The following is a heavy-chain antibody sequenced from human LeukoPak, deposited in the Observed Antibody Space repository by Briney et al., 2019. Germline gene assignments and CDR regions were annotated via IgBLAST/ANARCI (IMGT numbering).Heavy chain of an antibody. CDR2: INAGNGNT. J-gene: IGHJ4*02. CDR3: AREPYSSGWAAVDY. Sequence: GASVKVSCKASGYTFTSYAMPWVRQAPGQRLEWMGWINAGNGNTKYSQKFQGRVTITRDTSASTAYMELSSLRSEDTAVYYCAREPYSSGWAAVDYWGQGTLVTVSS. D-gene: IGHD6-19*01. CDR1: GYTFTSYA. V-gene: IGHV1-3*01.